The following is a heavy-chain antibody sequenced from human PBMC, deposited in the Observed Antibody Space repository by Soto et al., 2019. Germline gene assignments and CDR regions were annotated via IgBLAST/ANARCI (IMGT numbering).Heavy chain of an antibody. D-gene: IGHD2-21*01. Sequence: PGGSMRLSCATSGFTFSSYWMHWVRQAPGKGLVWVSRINSDGSSTSYADSVKGRFTISRDNAKNTLYLQMNSLRAEDTAVYYCARDHVVSRNWFDPWGQGTLVTVSS. J-gene: IGHJ5*02. CDR1: GFTFSSYW. V-gene: IGHV3-74*01. CDR3: ARDHVVSRNWFDP. CDR2: INSDGSST.